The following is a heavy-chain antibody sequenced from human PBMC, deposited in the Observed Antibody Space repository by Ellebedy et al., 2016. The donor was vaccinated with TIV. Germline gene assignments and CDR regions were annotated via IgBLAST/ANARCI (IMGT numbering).Heavy chain of an antibody. J-gene: IGHJ4*02. D-gene: IGHD6-19*01. Sequence: AASVKVSCKASGYIFNNYGINWVRQAPGQGLEWMGWITPFNGNTNYEQNFQGRVTMTTDTSTSTAYMELWRLRSDDTALYYCASSLGIAVTGNFDSWGQGTLVTVSS. CDR2: ITPFNGNT. CDR1: GYIFNNYG. V-gene: IGHV1-18*01. CDR3: ASSLGIAVTGNFDS.